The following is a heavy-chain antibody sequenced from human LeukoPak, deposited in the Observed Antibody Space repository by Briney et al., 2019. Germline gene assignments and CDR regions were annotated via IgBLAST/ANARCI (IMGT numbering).Heavy chain of an antibody. CDR2: TYYRSKWYN. CDR3: ARGIAAAANSPTPYYYYMDV. Sequence: SQTLSLTYAISGDSVSSNSAAWNWIRQSPSRGLEWLGRTYYRSKWYNDYAVSVKSRITINPDTSKNQFSLQLNSVTPEDTAVYYCARGIAAAANSPTPYYYYMDVWGKGTTVTVSS. V-gene: IGHV6-1*01. D-gene: IGHD6-13*01. CDR1: GDSVSSNSAA. J-gene: IGHJ6*03.